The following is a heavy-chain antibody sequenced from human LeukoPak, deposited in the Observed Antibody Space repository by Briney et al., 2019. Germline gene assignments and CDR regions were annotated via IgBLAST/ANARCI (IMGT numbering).Heavy chain of an antibody. D-gene: IGHD1-26*01. Sequence: ASVKVSCKASGSTFSSYAISWARQAPGQGLEWMGGIIPIFGTANYAQKFQGRVTITADESTSTAYMELSSLRSEDTAVYYCARDLVGATPSPDYWGQGTLVTVSS. CDR2: IIPIFGTA. CDR3: ARDLVGATPSPDY. J-gene: IGHJ4*02. CDR1: GSTFSSYA. V-gene: IGHV1-69*13.